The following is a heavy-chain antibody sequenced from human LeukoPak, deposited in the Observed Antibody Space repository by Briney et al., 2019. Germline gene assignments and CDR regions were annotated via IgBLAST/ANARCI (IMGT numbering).Heavy chain of an antibody. D-gene: IGHD3-16*01. CDR2: IYYSGST. CDR3: ARATGGVSFDY. CDR1: GGSISSGDYY. J-gene: IGHJ4*02. Sequence: SETLSLTCTVSGGSISSGDYYWSWIRQPPGKGLEWIGYIYYSGSTYYNPSLKSRVTISVDTSKNQFSLRLSSVTAADTAVYYCARATGGVSFDYWGQGTLVTVSS. V-gene: IGHV4-30-4*01.